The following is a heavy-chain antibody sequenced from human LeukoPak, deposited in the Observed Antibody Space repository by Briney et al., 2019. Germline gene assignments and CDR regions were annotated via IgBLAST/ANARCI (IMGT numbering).Heavy chain of an antibody. CDR3: ARDGHYSIYELRFDY. Sequence: GGSLRLSCAASGFTFGSYWMSWVRQAPGKGLEWVANINQDGTEKYCVDSLRGRFTISRDNAKNSLYLQMNSLRAEDTAVYYCARDGHYSIYELRFDYWSQGALVTVSS. J-gene: IGHJ4*02. D-gene: IGHD4-11*01. V-gene: IGHV3-7*01. CDR2: INQDGTEK. CDR1: GFTFGSYW.